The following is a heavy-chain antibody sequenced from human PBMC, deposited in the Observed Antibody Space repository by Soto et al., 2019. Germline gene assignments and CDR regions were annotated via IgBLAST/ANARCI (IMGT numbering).Heavy chain of an antibody. Sequence: QVQLVQSGAEVKKPGASVKVSCKASGYTFTSYDINWVRQATGQGLEWMGWMNPNSGNTGYAQKFQGRVTMTRNSSISTAYMELSSXRSEGTAVYYYAXGXRXGVPAANYSYYYMDVWGKGTTVTVSS. J-gene: IGHJ6*03. V-gene: IGHV1-8*01. D-gene: IGHD2-2*01. CDR1: GYTFTSYD. CDR3: AXGXRXGVPAANYSYYYMDV. CDR2: MNPNSGNT.